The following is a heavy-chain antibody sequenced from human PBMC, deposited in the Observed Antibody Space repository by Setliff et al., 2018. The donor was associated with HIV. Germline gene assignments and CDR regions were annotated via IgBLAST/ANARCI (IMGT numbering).Heavy chain of an antibody. J-gene: IGHJ4*02. CDR2: IGGSGAKT. CDR1: GFTFSNYA. V-gene: IGHV3-23*01. D-gene: IGHD3-3*01. Sequence: GGSLRLSCAASGFTFSNYAMSWVRQAPGKGLEWVSGIGGSGAKTNYADSVKGRFTISRDNSKNTLYLQMSSLRAEDTAVYYCAKDRGDYDFWSGYYVYWGQGTPVTVSS. CDR3: AKDRGDYDFWSGYYVY.